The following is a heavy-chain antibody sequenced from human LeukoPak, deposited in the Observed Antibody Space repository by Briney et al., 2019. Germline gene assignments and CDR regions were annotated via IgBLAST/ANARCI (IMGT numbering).Heavy chain of an antibody. D-gene: IGHD3-22*01. J-gene: IGHJ5*02. CDR3: ARHLNYYRLDL. CDR1: GFTFSSYW. Sequence: GGSLRLSCAASGFTFSSYWMIWVRQVQGNLEWVANINVGGSAEYYVDSVQGRFTISRDNAKNSVSLQMNSLRAEDTALYYCARHLNYYRLDLWGQGTLVTVSS. V-gene: IGHV3-7*01. CDR2: INVGGSAE.